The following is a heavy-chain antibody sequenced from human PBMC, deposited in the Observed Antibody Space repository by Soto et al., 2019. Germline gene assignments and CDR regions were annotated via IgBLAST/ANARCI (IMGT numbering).Heavy chain of an antibody. CDR2: ISSSSSYI. CDR3: AKDQRAYSSGWYRTPYYFDY. V-gene: IGHV3-21*04. Sequence: PGGSLRLSCAASGFTFSTYSMNWVRQAPGKGLEWVSSISSSSSYIYYADSVKGRFTSSRDNAKNTLYLQMNSLRAEDTAVYYCAKDQRAYSSGWYRTPYYFDYWGQGTLVTVSS. J-gene: IGHJ4*02. D-gene: IGHD6-19*01. CDR1: GFTFSTYS.